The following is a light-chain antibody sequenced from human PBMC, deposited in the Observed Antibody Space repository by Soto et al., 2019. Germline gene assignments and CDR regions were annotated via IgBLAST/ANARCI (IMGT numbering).Light chain of an antibody. J-gene: IGLJ2*01. CDR1: SSDVGGYNY. V-gene: IGLV2-11*01. Sequence: QSALTQPRSVSGSPGQSVTISCTGTSSDVGGYNYVSWYQQHPGKAPKLMIYDVSKRPSGVPDRFSGSKSGNTASLTISGLQAEDEADYYCCSYAGSDTRVVFGGGTKVTVL. CDR2: DVS. CDR3: CSYAGSDTRVV.